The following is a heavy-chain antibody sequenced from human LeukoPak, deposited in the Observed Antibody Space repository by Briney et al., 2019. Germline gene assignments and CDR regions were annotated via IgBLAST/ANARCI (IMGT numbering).Heavy chain of an antibody. CDR3: ARREYYYDSSGRGSNDAFDI. CDR1: GFTFDDYG. Sequence: GGXXRLSCAASGFTFDDYGMSWVRQAPGKGLEWVSGINWNGGSTGYADSVKCRFTISRDNAKNSLYLQMNSLRAEDTALYYCARREYYYDSSGRGSNDAFDIWGQGTMVTVSS. V-gene: IGHV3-20*04. CDR2: INWNGGST. D-gene: IGHD3-22*01. J-gene: IGHJ3*02.